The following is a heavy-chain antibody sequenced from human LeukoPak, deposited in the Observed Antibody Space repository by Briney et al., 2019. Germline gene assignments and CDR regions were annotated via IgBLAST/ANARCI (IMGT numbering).Heavy chain of an antibody. CDR2: IYTSEST. D-gene: IGHD3-22*01. Sequence: SDTLSLTCAVSGGSISSGSYYWSWIRQPAGKGLEWIGRIYTSESTNYNPSLKSRVTISVDTSKNQFSLKLSSVTAADTAVYYCARATGYYYDSSGYYFGYWGQGTLVTVSS. V-gene: IGHV4-61*02. CDR3: ARATGYYYDSSGYYFGY. CDR1: GGSISSGSYY. J-gene: IGHJ4*02.